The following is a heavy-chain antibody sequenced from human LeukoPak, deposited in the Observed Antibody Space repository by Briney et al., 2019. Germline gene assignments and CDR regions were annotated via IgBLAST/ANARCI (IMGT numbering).Heavy chain of an antibody. V-gene: IGHV3-21*01. D-gene: IGHD6-6*01. CDR1: GFTFSSYS. Sequence: GGSLRLSCAASGFTFSSYSMNWVRQAPGKELEWVSSISSSSSYIYYADSVKGRFTISRDNAKNSLYLQMNSLRAEDTAVYYCARDALYSSSSHDAFDIWGQGTMVTVSS. J-gene: IGHJ3*02. CDR3: ARDALYSSSSHDAFDI. CDR2: ISSSSSYI.